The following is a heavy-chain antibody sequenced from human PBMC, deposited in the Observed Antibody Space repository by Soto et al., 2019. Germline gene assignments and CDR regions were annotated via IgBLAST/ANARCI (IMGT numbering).Heavy chain of an antibody. Sequence: GGSLRLSCAASGFTFNNYAMGWVRQAPGKGLEWVSAITDSGDDTYYIDSVKGRFTISRDNSKSTLYLQMNSLRAEDTAIYYCAKLGSSSWSPHYYFDYWGQGTLVNVSS. CDR1: GFTFNNYA. D-gene: IGHD2-2*01. J-gene: IGHJ4*02. CDR2: ITDSGDDT. CDR3: AKLGSSSWSPHYYFDY. V-gene: IGHV3-23*01.